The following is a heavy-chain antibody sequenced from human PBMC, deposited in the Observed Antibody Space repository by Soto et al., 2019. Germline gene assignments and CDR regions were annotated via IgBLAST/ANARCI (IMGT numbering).Heavy chain of an antibody. V-gene: IGHV1-69*01. Sequence: QVQLVQSGAEVKKPGSSVKVSCKASGGTFSSYAIRWVRQAPGQGLEWMGGIIPILGTATYAQKFQGRVTITADESTSTAYMELSSLRSEDTAVYYCARGGYSYGTYYFDYWGQGPLVTVSS. CDR3: ARGGYSYGTYYFDY. D-gene: IGHD5-18*01. CDR2: IIPILGTA. CDR1: GGTFSSYA. J-gene: IGHJ4*02.